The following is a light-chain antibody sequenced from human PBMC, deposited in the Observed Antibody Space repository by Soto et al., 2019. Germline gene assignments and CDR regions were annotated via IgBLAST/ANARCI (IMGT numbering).Light chain of an antibody. CDR2: DAS. CDR3: QQRSHWPGKMYT. V-gene: IGKV3-11*01. Sequence: EIVLTQSPATLSLSPGERATLSCRASQSVSSYLAWYQQKPGQAPRLLIYDASNRATGIPARFSGSGSGTDSTLTISSLEPEDFAVYYGQQRSHWPGKMYTFGQGTKLEIK. J-gene: IGKJ2*01. CDR1: QSVSSY.